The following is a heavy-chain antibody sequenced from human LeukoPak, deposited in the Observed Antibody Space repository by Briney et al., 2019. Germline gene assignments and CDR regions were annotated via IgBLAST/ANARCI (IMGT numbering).Heavy chain of an antibody. CDR1: GFTFSSYW. D-gene: IGHD4/OR15-4a*01. CDR2: INTDGRST. Sequence: GGSLRLSCAASGFTFSSYWMHWVRQVPGKGLVWVSGINTDGRSTSYADSVKGRFTISRDNAKNTLYLQMKSLRVEDTAVYYCYSANAEQWGQGTLVTVSS. J-gene: IGHJ1*01. CDR3: YSANAEQ. V-gene: IGHV3-74*01.